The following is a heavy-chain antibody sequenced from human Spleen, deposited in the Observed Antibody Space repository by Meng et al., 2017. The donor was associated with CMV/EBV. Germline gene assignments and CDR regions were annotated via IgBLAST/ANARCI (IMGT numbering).Heavy chain of an antibody. V-gene: IGHV4-59*01. D-gene: IGHD1-26*01. CDR2: IHYSGSS. Sequence: SETLSLTCTVSGASISSYYWSWIRHPPGRGLEWIGNIHYSGSSNYNPSLKGRVTMSVATSEDQFSLRLNSVTAADTAVYYCARGHTNSGSFVGYYAMDVWGEGATVTVSS. CDR1: GASISSYY. J-gene: IGHJ6*04. CDR3: ARGHTNSGSFVGYYAMDV.